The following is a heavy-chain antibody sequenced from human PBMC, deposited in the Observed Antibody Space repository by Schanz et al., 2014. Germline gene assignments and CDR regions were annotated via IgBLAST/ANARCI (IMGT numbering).Heavy chain of an antibody. CDR1: GFTLSDHY. J-gene: IGHJ6*02. V-gene: IGHV3-72*01. Sequence: VQLVESGGGVVRPGGSLRVSCAASGFTLSDHYMAWVRQAPGKGLEWVGRTRNKANSYITEYAASVRGRFTISRDDSKNSLYLQMNSLKTEDTAVYYCARDLGFCTSTTCYYYYYAMDVWGQGTTVTVSS. D-gene: IGHD2-2*01. CDR2: TRNKANSYIT. CDR3: ARDLGFCTSTTCYYYYYAMDV.